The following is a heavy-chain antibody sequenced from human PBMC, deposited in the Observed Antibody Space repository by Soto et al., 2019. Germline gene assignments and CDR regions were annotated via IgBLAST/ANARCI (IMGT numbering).Heavy chain of an antibody. V-gene: IGHV3-21*01. D-gene: IGHD3-10*01. J-gene: IGHJ6*03. CDR3: ARGYYGSGSLGDYYYYYYMDV. CDR2: ISSSSSYI. CDR1: GFTFSRDS. Sequence: GGALRVSCAASGFTFSRDSMNWGRQAPGKGLEWVSSISSSSSYIYYADSVKGRFTISRDNAKNSLYLQMNSLRAEDTAVYYCARGYYGSGSLGDYYYYYYMDVWGKGT.